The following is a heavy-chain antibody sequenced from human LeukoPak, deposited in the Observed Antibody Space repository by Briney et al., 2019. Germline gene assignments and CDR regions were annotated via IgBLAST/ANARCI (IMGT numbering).Heavy chain of an antibody. CDR2: ISGSGGST. Sequence: GGSLRLSCAASGFTFSSYAMSWVRPAPGKGLEWVSAISGSGGSTYYADTVKGRFTISRDNSKNTLYLQMNSLRAEDTAVYYCAKFPTSGVAGTLYYYGMDVWGQGTTVTVSS. J-gene: IGHJ6*02. CDR3: AKFPTSGVAGTLYYYGMDV. D-gene: IGHD6-19*01. CDR1: GFTFSSYA. V-gene: IGHV3-23*01.